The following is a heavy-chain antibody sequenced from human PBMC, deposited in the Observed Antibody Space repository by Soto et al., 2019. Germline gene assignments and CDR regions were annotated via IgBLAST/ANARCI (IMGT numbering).Heavy chain of an antibody. CDR3: ARHSSYYDFWSGYY. Sequence: SETLSLTCTVSGGSISSSSYYWGWIRQPPGKGLEWIGSIYYSGSTYYNPSLKSRVTISVDTSKNQFSLKLSSVTAADTAVYYCARHSSYYDFWSGYYWGQGTLVTVSS. V-gene: IGHV4-39*01. D-gene: IGHD3-3*01. CDR1: GGSISSSSYY. J-gene: IGHJ4*02. CDR2: IYYSGST.